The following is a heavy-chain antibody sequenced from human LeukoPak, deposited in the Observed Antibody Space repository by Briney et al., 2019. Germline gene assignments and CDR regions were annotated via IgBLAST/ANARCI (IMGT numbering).Heavy chain of an antibody. J-gene: IGHJ5*02. Sequence: GGSLRLSCAASGFTFSSDWMYWVRHAPGKGPVWVSGINPVGSYTHYADSVKGRFTISRDDAKNTLYLQMNNLRVEDTAVYHCANYWFSWGQGTLVTVSS. D-gene: IGHD2-8*02. CDR3: ANYWFS. CDR1: GFTFSSDW. V-gene: IGHV3-74*01. CDR2: INPVGSYT.